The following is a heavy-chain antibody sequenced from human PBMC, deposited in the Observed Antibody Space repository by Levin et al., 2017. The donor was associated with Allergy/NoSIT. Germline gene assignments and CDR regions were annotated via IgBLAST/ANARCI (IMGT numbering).Heavy chain of an antibody. J-gene: IGHJ6*02. CDR3: AKDPTAATHDYYYYGMDV. V-gene: IGHV3-23*01. CDR2: ISGSGGST. Sequence: GGSLRLSCAASGFTFSSYAMSWVRQAPGKGLEWVSAISGSGGSTYYADSVKGRFTISRDNSKNTLYLQMNSLRAEDTAVYYCAKDPTAATHDYYYYGMDVWGQGTTVTVSS. CDR1: GFTFSSYA. D-gene: IGHD2-15*01.